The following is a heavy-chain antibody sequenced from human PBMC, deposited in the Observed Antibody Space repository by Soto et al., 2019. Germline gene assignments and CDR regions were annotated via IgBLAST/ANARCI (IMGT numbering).Heavy chain of an antibody. CDR1: GGTFSSYA. CDR2: IIPIFGTA. D-gene: IGHD6-6*01. CDR3: ARVGDEQLVEYYFDY. V-gene: IGHV1-69*01. J-gene: IGHJ4*02. Sequence: QVQLVQSGAEVKKPGSSVKVSCKAPGGTFSSYAITWVRQAPGQGLEWMGGIIPIFGTANYAQKFQGRVTITADESTSTAYMELSSLRSEDTAVYYCARVGDEQLVEYYFDYWGQGTLVTVSS.